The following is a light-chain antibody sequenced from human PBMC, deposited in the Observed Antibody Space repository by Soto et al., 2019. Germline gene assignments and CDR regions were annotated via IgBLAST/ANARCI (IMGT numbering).Light chain of an antibody. J-gene: IGLJ2*01. V-gene: IGLV2-14*03. Sequence: QSVLTQPASVSGSPGQSITISCTGTSSDVRGYNYVSWYPHYPGKAPKLMIYDVTNRPSGVSELVSGSNSGNTASLTISGLQTEDEADYFCSSYASDSTPVVFGGGTKLTVL. CDR1: SSDVRGYNY. CDR3: SSYASDSTPVV. CDR2: DVT.